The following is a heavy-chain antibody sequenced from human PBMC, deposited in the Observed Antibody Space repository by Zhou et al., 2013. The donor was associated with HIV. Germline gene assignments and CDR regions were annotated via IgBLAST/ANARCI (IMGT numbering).Heavy chain of an antibody. CDR3: NRGMQQWVNDAFDT. Sequence: QVQLVQSGPEMKKPGASVNISCKASGYAFSTYYIHWVRQAPGQGLEWMGLINPGIGSTYYAEKFQGRVTMTRDTSTNTVNMQLGTLTSEDTAVYYCNRGMQQWVNDAFDTWGQGTMVTISS. V-gene: IGHV1-46*03. J-gene: IGHJ3*02. D-gene: IGHD6-13*01. CDR2: INPGIGST. CDR1: GYAFSTYY.